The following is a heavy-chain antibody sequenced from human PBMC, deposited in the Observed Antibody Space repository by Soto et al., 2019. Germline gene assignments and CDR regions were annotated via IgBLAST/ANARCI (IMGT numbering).Heavy chain of an antibody. J-gene: IGHJ4*02. CDR2: IHYSGDT. V-gene: IGHV4-30-4*01. D-gene: IGHD3-3*01. Sequence: SETLSLTCTVSGDSIISGDYYWSWIRQPPGKGLEWIGYIHYSGDTYHNPSLKSRVSISVDTSRNQFSLKLSSVTAADTAVYHCARVRSGHYRVDYWGQGTLVTVSS. CDR1: GDSIISGDYY. CDR3: ARVRSGHYRVDY.